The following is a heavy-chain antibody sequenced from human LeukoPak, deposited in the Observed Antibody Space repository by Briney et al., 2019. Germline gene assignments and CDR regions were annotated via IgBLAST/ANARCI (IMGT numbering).Heavy chain of an antibody. V-gene: IGHV3-30*18. J-gene: IGHJ4*02. CDR2: ISYDGSNK. CDR3: AKAWISSGWYYFDY. CDR1: GFTFSGYG. Sequence: GGSLRLSCAASGFTFSGYGMHWVRQAPGKGLEWVALISYDGSNKYYADSVKGRFTISRDNSKNTLYLQMGSLSAEDTAVYYCAKAWISSGWYYFDYWGQGTLVTVSS. D-gene: IGHD6-19*01.